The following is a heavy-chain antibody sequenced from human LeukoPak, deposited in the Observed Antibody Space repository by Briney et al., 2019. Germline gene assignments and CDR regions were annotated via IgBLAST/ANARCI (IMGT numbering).Heavy chain of an antibody. CDR2: IWYDGSNK. D-gene: IGHD2-15*01. V-gene: IGHV3-33*06. CDR3: AQGYCSGGSCYSFDY. Sequence: PGRSLRLSCAASGFTFSSYGMHWVRQAPGKGLEWVAVIWYDGSNKYYADSVKGRFTISRDNSKNTLYLQMNSLRAEDTALYYCAQGYCSGGSCYSFDYWGQGTLVTVSS. J-gene: IGHJ4*02. CDR1: GFTFSSYG.